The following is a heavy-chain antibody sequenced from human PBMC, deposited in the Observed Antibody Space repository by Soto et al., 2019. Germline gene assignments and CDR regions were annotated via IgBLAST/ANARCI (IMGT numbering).Heavy chain of an antibody. D-gene: IGHD3-10*01. CDR1: GGSISSYY. CDR2: IYYSGST. Sequence: SETLSLTCTVSGGSISSYYWSWIRQPPGKGLEWIGYIYYSGSTNYNPSLKSRVTISVDTSKNQFSLKLSSVTAADTAVYYCARGGNRHYGSGSYRKSPNYYYYMDVWGKGTTVTVSS. J-gene: IGHJ6*03. CDR3: ARGGNRHYGSGSYRKSPNYYYYMDV. V-gene: IGHV4-59*01.